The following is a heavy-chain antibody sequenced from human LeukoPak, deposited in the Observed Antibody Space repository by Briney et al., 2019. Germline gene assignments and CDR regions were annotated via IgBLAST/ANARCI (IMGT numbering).Heavy chain of an antibody. CDR3: ARVLSGSSLGFFDY. CDR1: GYTFTGYY. D-gene: IGHD1-26*01. J-gene: IGHJ4*02. V-gene: IGHV1-2*06. Sequence: ASVKVSCEASGYTFTGYYMHWVRQAPGQGLEWMGRINPNSGGTNYAQKFQGRVTMTRDTSISTAYMELSRLRSDDTAVYYCARVLSGSSLGFFDYWGQGTLVTVSS. CDR2: INPNSGGT.